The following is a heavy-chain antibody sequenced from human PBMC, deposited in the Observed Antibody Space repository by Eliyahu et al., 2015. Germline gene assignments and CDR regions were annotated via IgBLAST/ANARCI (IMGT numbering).Heavy chain of an antibody. V-gene: IGHV4-39*01. D-gene: IGHD3-22*01. Sequence: QLQLLESGPGLVKPSETLSLTCTVSGGSITSSNYYWGWIRQPPGKGLEWIGSIYYSGSTYYNPSLKSRVTISVDTSKNQFSLKLSSVTAADTAVYYCARHYDSSGYYAIDYWGQGTLVTVSS. CDR3: ARHYDSSGYYAIDY. J-gene: IGHJ4*02. CDR2: IYYSGST. CDR1: GGSITSSNYY.